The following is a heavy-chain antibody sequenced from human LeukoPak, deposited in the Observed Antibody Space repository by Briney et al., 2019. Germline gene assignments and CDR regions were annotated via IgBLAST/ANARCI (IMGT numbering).Heavy chain of an antibody. V-gene: IGHV3-66*01. CDR3: ARGNRDGYNFNDY. J-gene: IGHJ4*02. Sequence: GGSLRLSCAASGFTVSSNYMSWVRQAPGKGLEWVSVIYSGGSTYYADSVKGRFTISRDNSKNTLYLQMNSLRAEDTAIYYCARGNRDGYNFNDYWGQGTLVTVSS. D-gene: IGHD5-24*01. CDR1: GFTVSSNY. CDR2: IYSGGST.